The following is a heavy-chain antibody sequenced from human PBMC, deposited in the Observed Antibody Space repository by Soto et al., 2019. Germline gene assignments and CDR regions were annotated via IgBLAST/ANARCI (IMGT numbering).Heavy chain of an antibody. CDR2: IYPGDSDT. V-gene: IGHV5-51*01. CDR1: GYSFTSYW. J-gene: IGHJ6*02. Sequence: GESLNSSCKGSGYSFTSYWIGSVRQMPGKGLEWMGIIYPGDSDTRYSPSFQGQVTISADNSISTAYLQWSSLKASDTAMYYCVSLIRGSCYLSRIHYDGMDVWGQGTTVTVSS. CDR3: VSLIRGSCYLSRIHYDGMDV. D-gene: IGHD1-26*01.